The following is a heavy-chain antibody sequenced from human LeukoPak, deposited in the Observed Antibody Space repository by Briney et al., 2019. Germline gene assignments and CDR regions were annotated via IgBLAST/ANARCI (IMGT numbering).Heavy chain of an antibody. V-gene: IGHV4-39*01. Sequence: PSETLSLTCTVSGGSISSSSYYWGWIRQPPGKGLEWIGSIYYSGSTYYNPSLKSRVTISVDTSKNQFSLKLSSVTAADTAVYYCASTSNWFDPWGQGTLVTVSS. CDR3: ASTSNWFDP. J-gene: IGHJ5*02. CDR1: GGSISSSSYY. CDR2: IYYSGST.